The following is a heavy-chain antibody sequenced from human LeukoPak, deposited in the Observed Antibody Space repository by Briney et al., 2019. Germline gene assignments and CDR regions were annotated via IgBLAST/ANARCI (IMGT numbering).Heavy chain of an antibody. D-gene: IGHD1-26*01. V-gene: IGHV3-49*04. J-gene: IGHJ4*02. Sequence: PGGSLRLSCTTSGFTFGDYSMSWVRQAPGKGLEWVGISRSKAHGGTTEYAASVKGRFTISRDDSKSISYLQMDSLKTEDTAVYYCTREGKYSGSCDSWGQGTLVTVSS. CDR1: GFTFGDYS. CDR3: TREGKYSGSCDS. CDR2: SRSKAHGGTT.